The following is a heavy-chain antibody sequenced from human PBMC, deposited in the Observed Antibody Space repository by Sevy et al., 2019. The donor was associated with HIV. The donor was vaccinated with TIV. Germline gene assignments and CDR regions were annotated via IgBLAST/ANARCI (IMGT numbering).Heavy chain of an antibody. CDR1: GYSISSGYY. Sequence: SETLSLTCAVSGYSISSGYYWGWIRQPPGKGLEWIGSIYHSGSTYYNPSLKSRVTISVDTSKNQFSLKLSSVTAADTAVYYCARRDSGYDQFVIDYWGQGTLVTVSS. CDR3: ARRDSGYDQFVIDY. CDR2: IYHSGST. V-gene: IGHV4-38-2*01. D-gene: IGHD5-12*01. J-gene: IGHJ4*02.